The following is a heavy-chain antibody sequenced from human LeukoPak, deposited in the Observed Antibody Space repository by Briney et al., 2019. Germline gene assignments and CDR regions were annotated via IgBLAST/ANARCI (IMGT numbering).Heavy chain of an antibody. V-gene: IGHV4-61*08. CDR3: ASAIVGASSSFDY. CDR1: GGSISSGGYY. CDR2: IYYSGST. D-gene: IGHD1-26*01. J-gene: IGHJ4*02. Sequence: SQTLSLTCTVSGGSISSGGYYWSWIRQPPGKGLEWIGYIYYSGSTNYNPSLKSRVTISVDTSKNQFSLKLSSVTAADTAVYYCASAIVGASSSFDYWGQGTLVTVSS.